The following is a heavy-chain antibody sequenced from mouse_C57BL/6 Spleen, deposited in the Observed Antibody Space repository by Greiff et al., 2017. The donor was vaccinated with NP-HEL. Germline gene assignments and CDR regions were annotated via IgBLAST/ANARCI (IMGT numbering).Heavy chain of an antibody. CDR3: ARGLTGSYWYFDV. J-gene: IGHJ1*03. CDR1: GYTFTSYW. CDR2: IDPSDSYT. V-gene: IGHV1-69*01. D-gene: IGHD4-1*01. Sequence: QVQLQQPGAELVMPGASVKLSCKASGYTFTSYWMHWVQQRPGQGLEWIGEIDPSDSYTNYNQKFKGKSTLTVDKSSSTAYMQLSSLTSEDSAVYYCARGLTGSYWYFDVWGTGTTVTVSS.